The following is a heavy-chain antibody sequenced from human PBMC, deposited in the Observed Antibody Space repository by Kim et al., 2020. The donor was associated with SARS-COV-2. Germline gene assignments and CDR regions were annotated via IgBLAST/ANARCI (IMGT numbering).Heavy chain of an antibody. D-gene: IGHD3-10*01. CDR2: INHSGST. CDR3: ARGRGDSGSYYKLPIDY. CDR1: GGSFSGYY. J-gene: IGHJ4*01. V-gene: IGHV4-34*01. Sequence: SETLSLTCAVYGGSFSGYYWSWIRQPPGKGLEWIGEINHSGSTNYNPSLKSRVTISVDTSKNQFSLKLSSVTAADTAVYYCARGRGDSGSYYKLPIDYWG.